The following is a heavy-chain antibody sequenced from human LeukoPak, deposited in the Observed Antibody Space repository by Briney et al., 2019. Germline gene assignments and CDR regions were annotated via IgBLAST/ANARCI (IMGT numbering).Heavy chain of an antibody. D-gene: IGHD6-13*01. V-gene: IGHV3-13*01. CDR1: GFTFSNYD. J-gene: IGHJ4*02. CDR3: ASSPAYSSSWYAIDN. Sequence: PGGSPRLSCAASGFTFSNYDMHWVRQAAGKGLEWVSGIGTAGDTNYPASVKGRFTISRENAKNSLYLQMNSLSAGDTAVYYCASSPAYSSSWYAIDNWGQGTLVTVSS. CDR2: IGTAGDT.